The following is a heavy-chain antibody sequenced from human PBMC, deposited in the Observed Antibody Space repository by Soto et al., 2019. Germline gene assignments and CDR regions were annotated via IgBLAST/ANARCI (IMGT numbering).Heavy chain of an antibody. CDR1: GFTFSDYY. CDR2: ISSSSSYT. J-gene: IGHJ4*02. V-gene: IGHV3-11*06. D-gene: IGHD5-12*01. Sequence: PGGSLRLSCAASGFTFSDYYMSWIRQAPGKGLEWVSYISSSSSYTNYADSVKGRFTISRDNAKNSLYLQMNSLRAEDTAVYYCGKTYSGYDKNLDYWGQGTLVTVPQ. CDR3: GKTYSGYDKNLDY.